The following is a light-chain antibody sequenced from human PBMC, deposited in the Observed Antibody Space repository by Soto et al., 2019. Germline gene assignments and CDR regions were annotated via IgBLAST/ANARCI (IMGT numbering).Light chain of an antibody. Sequence: QSGLTQPGPVSGSRRQPNTISCTGTSSDVGGYNYVSWYQLHPGKAPKLMVYEVSNRPSGVSNRFSVSKSGNTAFLTISGLQAEDEADYYCSLYTSSTTYVFTPAPQVTLL. CDR3: SLYTSSTTYV. CDR1: SSDVGGYNY. CDR2: EVS. J-gene: IGLJ1*01. V-gene: IGLV2-14*01.